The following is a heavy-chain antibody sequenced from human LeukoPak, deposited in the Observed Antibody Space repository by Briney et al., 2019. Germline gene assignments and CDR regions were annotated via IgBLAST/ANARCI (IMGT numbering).Heavy chain of an antibody. Sequence: GGSLRLSCAASGFTFSSYAMNWVRQAPGKGLEWVSYITSSGSTTWYADSVEGRFAISRDNAKNSLYLQMNSLRAEDTAVYYCARERLYCGGDCSDHWGPGTLVTVSS. D-gene: IGHD2-21*01. V-gene: IGHV3-48*03. J-gene: IGHJ4*02. CDR3: ARERLYCGGDCSDH. CDR2: ITSSGSTT. CDR1: GFTFSSYA.